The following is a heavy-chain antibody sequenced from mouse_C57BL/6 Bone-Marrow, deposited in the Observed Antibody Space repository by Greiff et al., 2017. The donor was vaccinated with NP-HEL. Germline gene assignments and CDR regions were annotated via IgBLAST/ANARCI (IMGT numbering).Heavy chain of an antibody. J-gene: IGHJ1*03. CDR3: ARKDYGSSYWYFDV. D-gene: IGHD1-1*01. V-gene: IGHV1-55*01. CDR1: GYTFTSYW. Sequence: VQLQQPGAELVKPGASVKMSCKASGYTFTSYWITWVKQRPGQGLEWIGDIYPGSGSTNYNEKLKSKATLTVDTSYSTAYMQLSSLTSEDSAVYYCARKDYGSSYWYFDVWGTGTTVTVSS. CDR2: IYPGSGST.